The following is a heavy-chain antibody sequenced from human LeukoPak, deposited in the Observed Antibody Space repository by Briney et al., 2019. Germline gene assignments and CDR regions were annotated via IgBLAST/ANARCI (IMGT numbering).Heavy chain of an antibody. D-gene: IGHD5-24*01. J-gene: IGHJ6*03. CDR2: IFYSGST. Sequence: PSETLSLTCTVSGGSISTSSYYWGWVRQPPGKGLEWIGNIFYSGSTYYSPSLKSRVTVSVDTSKNQFSLKLSSVTAADTAVYYCARGRGGYNFDYYYYYMDVWGKGTTVTVSS. V-gene: IGHV4-39*07. CDR1: GGSISTSSYY. CDR3: ARGRGGYNFDYYYYYMDV.